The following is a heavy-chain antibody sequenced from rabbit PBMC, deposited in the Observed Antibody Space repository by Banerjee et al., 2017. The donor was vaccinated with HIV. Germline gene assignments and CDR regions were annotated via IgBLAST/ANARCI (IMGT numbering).Heavy chain of an antibody. Sequence: EESGGDLVKPEGSLTLTCTASGFDLSSSYWICWVRQAPGKGLEWIACINTSSGNTVYASWAKGRFTISKTSSTTVTLQMTSLTAADTATYFCARDAGGDGYSNDLWGQGTLVTVS. V-gene: IGHV1S45*01. J-gene: IGHJ4*01. CDR1: GFDLSSSYW. CDR3: ARDAGGDGYSNDL. CDR2: INTSSGNT. D-gene: IGHD7-1*01.